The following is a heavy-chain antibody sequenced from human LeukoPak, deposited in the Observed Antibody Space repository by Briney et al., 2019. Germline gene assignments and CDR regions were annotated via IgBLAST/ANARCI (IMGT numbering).Heavy chain of an antibody. CDR2: INPNSGGT. D-gene: IGHD3-3*01. CDR1: GYTFTGYY. V-gene: IGHV1-2*06. Sequence: ASVKVSXKASGYTFTGYYMHWVRQAPGQGLEWMGRINPNSGGTNYAQKFQGRVTMTRDTSISTAYMELSRLRSDDTAVYYCARVNSIRTIFGVVIGWDYWGQGTLVTVSS. J-gene: IGHJ4*02. CDR3: ARVNSIRTIFGVVIGWDY.